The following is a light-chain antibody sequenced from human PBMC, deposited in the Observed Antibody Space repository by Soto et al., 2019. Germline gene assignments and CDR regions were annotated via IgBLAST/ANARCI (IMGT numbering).Light chain of an antibody. V-gene: IGKV1-5*03. J-gene: IGKJ1*01. CDR2: QAS. CDR3: QQYSTHST. CDR1: QSTSSY. Sequence: DIQMTQSPSTVSASVGYRFTITCRASQSTSSYLAWYQQKPGKAPKLLIYQASSLENGVPSRFSGSGSGTEFSLTISSLQPDDFATYYCQQYSTHSTFGQGTKVDIK.